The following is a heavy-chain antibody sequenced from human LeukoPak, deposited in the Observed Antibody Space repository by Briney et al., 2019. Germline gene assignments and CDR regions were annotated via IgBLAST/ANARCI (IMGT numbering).Heavy chain of an antibody. V-gene: IGHV4-4*02. J-gene: IGHJ4*02. CDR3: ARRSRGSSALGY. Sequence: PSETLSLTCTVSGGSISSSSDWWSWVRQPPGKGLEWIIEISHTGSINDNPSLKSRVTISVDKSKNQFSLQLTSVTAADTAVYHCARRSRGSSALGYWGQGTLVTVSS. CDR1: GGSISSSSDW. D-gene: IGHD6-13*01. CDR2: ISHTGSI.